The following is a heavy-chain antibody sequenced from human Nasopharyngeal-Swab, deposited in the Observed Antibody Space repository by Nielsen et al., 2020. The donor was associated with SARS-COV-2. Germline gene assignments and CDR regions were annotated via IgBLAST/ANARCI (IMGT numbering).Heavy chain of an antibody. V-gene: IGHV3-30*04. D-gene: IGHD3-22*01. J-gene: IGHJ4*02. Sequence: GESLKISCAASGFTFSSYAMHWVRQAPGKGLEWVAVISYDGSNKYYADSVKGRFTISRDNSKNTLYLQMNSLRAEDTAVYYCAREDGGVTMIVVVMVYWGQGTLVTVSS. CDR1: GFTFSSYA. CDR2: ISYDGSNK. CDR3: AREDGGVTMIVVVMVY.